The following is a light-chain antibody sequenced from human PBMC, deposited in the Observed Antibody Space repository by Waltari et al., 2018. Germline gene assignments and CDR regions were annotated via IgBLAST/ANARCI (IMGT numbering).Light chain of an antibody. CDR1: SLRSYY. Sequence: SSELTQDPAVSVAMRQTVRITCQGDSLRSYYASWYQQRPGQAPRLVMYDKNNRPSGVPDRFSGSSSHNTASLTITGAQAEDEASYYCHSRDASGVGGSFGGGTKLTVL. CDR3: HSRDASGVGGS. J-gene: IGLJ2*01. CDR2: DKN. V-gene: IGLV3-19*01.